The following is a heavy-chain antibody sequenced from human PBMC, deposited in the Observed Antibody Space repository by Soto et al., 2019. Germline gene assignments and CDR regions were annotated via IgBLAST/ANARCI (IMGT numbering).Heavy chain of an antibody. V-gene: IGHV3-15*05. CDR3: TTLPLDF. CDR2: IKSKTDGGTA. J-gene: IGHJ4*02. Sequence: EVQLVESGGGLVNPGGSIIISCASSGFNFSNAWMSWVRQVPGKGLEWVGRIKSKTDGGTADFAAPVKGRFILSRDDSKNTLYLQMNSLKTEDSAVYHCTTLPLDFWGQGTLVTVSS. CDR1: GFNFSNAW.